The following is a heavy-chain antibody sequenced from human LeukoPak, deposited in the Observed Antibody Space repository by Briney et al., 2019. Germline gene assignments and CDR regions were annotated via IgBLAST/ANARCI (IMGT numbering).Heavy chain of an antibody. J-gene: IGHJ4*02. CDR2: MSGSGGST. Sequence: PGGSLRLSCAASGFTFSSYAMSWVRQAPGKGLEWVSAMSGSGGSTYYADSVKGRFTISRDNSKNTLYLQMNSLRAEDTAVYYCAKVRTIDYYDSSGLLGYFDYWGQGTLVTVSS. V-gene: IGHV3-23*01. CDR1: GFTFSSYA. CDR3: AKVRTIDYYDSSGLLGYFDY. D-gene: IGHD3-22*01.